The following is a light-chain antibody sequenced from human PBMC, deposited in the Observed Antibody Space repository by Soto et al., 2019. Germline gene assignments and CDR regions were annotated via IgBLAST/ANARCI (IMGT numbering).Light chain of an antibody. Sequence: DIQMTQSPSTLSASVGDRVTITSRASQNIERWLAWYQQKPGKAPKLLLYDVSSLESGVPSRFSGSGSGTEFILTINGLQPDDFATYFCQQFKSGTWTFGQGTKVDIK. CDR1: QNIERW. V-gene: IGKV1-5*01. CDR2: DVS. J-gene: IGKJ1*01. CDR3: QQFKSGTWT.